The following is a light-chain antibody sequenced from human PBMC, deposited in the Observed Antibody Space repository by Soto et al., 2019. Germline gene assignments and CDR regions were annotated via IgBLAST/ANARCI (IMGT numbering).Light chain of an antibody. CDR2: DVT. CDR3: CSYERSNSYV. J-gene: IGLJ1*01. V-gene: IGLV2-11*01. Sequence: QSALTQPRSVSGSPGQSVTISCTGTSSDVGGYNYVSWYQQHPGKAPKLMIYDVTKRPSGVPDRFSGSKSGTTASLTISGLQAEDEADYYCCSYERSNSYVFGAETKLTVL. CDR1: SSDVGGYNY.